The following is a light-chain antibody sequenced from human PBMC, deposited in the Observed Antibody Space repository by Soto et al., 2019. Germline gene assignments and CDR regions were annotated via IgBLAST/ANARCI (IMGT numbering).Light chain of an antibody. CDR3: SSYAGRDIWV. CDR1: SVDINY. Sequence: QSALTQPPSASGSRGQSVTIPCTGTSVDINYVSWFQQHPGKAPKLIICEVTKRPSGVPDRFSGSKSGNTASLTVSGLQDDDEADYYCSSYAGRDIWVFGGGTKLTVL. V-gene: IGLV2-8*01. CDR2: EVT. J-gene: IGLJ3*02.